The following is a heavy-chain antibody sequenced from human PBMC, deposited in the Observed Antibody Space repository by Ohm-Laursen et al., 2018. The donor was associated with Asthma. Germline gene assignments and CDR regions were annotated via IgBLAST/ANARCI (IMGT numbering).Heavy chain of an antibody. CDR1: GFTFSNYP. CDR2: LSLSGGST. V-gene: IGHV3-23*01. D-gene: IGHD1-26*01. Sequence: SLRLSCTASGFTFSNYPMTWVRQAPGKGLEWVSALSLSGGSTFYADSVKGRFIISRDNAKNSLYLQMNSLQTEDTALYYCARDLLNWDAAFDVWGQGTMVTVSS. J-gene: IGHJ3*01. CDR3: ARDLLNWDAAFDV.